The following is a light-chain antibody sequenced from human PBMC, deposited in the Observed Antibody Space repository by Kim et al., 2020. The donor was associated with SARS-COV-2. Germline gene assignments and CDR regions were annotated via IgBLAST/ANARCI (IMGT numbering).Light chain of an antibody. CDR2: GNN. Sequence: QSVLTQPPSVSGAPGQRVTISCTGSSSNIGAGFDVHWYQHLPETAPKLLIFGNNNRPPGVPDRFSGSKSGTSASLAIAGLQAEDEADYYCQSYDSSLRGVFGGGTKLTVL. CDR1: SSNIGAGFD. CDR3: QSYDSSLRGV. V-gene: IGLV1-40*01. J-gene: IGLJ2*01.